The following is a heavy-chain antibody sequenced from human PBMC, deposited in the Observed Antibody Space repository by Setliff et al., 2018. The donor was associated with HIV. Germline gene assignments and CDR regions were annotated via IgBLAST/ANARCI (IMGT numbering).Heavy chain of an antibody. CDR1: GDNFNNVA. D-gene: IGHD3-10*01. CDR3: TNRGGSGTNVGNWFDP. J-gene: IGHJ5*02. CDR2: ILPIFGST. V-gene: IGHV1-69*13. Sequence: SVKVSCKASGDNFNNVALNWVRQAPGQGLEWMGGILPIFGSTDYAQKFQGRLTITAVQSQNTVYMELSSLRPDDTAVYYCTNRGGSGTNVGNWFDPWGQGTLVTVSS.